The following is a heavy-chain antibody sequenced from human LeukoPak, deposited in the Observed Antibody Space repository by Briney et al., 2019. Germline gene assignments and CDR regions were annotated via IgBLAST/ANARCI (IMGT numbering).Heavy chain of an antibody. CDR3: ARAGGASDSSGWYVFDY. CDR2: INPNRGGT. CDR1: GYTFTAQH. V-gene: IGHV1-2*04. Sequence: ASVKVSCKASGYTFTAQHMHWVRQAAGQGLEWMGWINPNRGGTNYAQKFQGWVTMTRDTSISTAYIELSRLRSDDTAVYYCARAGGASDSSGWYVFDYWGQGTLVTVSS. J-gene: IGHJ4*02. D-gene: IGHD6-19*01.